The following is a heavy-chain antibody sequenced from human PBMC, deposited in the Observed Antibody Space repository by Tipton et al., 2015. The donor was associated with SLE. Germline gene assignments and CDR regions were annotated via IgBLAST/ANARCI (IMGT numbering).Heavy chain of an antibody. V-gene: IGHV4-34*01. J-gene: IGHJ3*02. CDR1: GGSISSYY. D-gene: IGHD6-19*01. Sequence: TLSLTCTVSGGSISSYYWSWIRQPPGKGLEWIGEINHSGSTNYNPSLKSRVTISVDTSKNQFSLKLSSVTAADTAVYYCASPGYSSGHDAFDIWGQGTMVTVSS. CDR2: INHSGST. CDR3: ASPGYSSGHDAFDI.